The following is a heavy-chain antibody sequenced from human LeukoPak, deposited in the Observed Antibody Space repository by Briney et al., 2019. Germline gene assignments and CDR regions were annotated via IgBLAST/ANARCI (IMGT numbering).Heavy chain of an antibody. CDR2: IIPIFGAA. J-gene: IGHJ4*02. CDR3: ARDLHSSVCY. CDR1: GGTFSSYA. V-gene: IGHV1-69*05. Sequence: ASVKVSCKASGGTFSSYAISWVRQAPGQGLEWMGGIIPIFGAANYAQKFQGRVTMTRDTSTSTVYMELSSLRSEDTAVCYCARDLHSSVCYWGQGTLVTVSS.